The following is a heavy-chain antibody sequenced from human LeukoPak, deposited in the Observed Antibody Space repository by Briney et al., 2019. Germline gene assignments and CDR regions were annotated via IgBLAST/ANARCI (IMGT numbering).Heavy chain of an antibody. CDR1: GWSFSGYY. CDR2: ITHSGST. J-gene: IGHJ4*02. V-gene: IGHV4-34*01. D-gene: IGHD3-22*01. Sequence: PSETLSLTCAAYGWSFSGYYWSWIRQPPGKGLDWIGAITHSGSTNYNPSRERRFPISVDTCKSQFSLKLSSVNAADTAVYYCASPSPRGNYDSSGYYYYFDYLGQGTLVTVSS. CDR3: ASPSPRGNYDSSGYYYYFDY.